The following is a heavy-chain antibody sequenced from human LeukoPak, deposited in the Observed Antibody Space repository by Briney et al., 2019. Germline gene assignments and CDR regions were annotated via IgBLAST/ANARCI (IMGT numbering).Heavy chain of an antibody. J-gene: IGHJ5*02. D-gene: IGHD6-19*01. CDR3: ASLLSRSIAVAGA. CDR2: IYPGDSDT. V-gene: IGHV5-51*01. CDR1: GYSFTSYW. Sequence: GESLKISCKGPGYSFTSYWIGWVRQMPGKGLEWMGIIYPGDSDTRYSPSFQGQVTISADKSISTAYLQWSSLKASDTAMYYCASLLSRSIAVAGAWGQGTLVTVSS.